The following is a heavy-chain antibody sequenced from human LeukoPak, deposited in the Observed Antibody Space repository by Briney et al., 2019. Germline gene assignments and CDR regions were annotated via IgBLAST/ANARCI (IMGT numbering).Heavy chain of an antibody. D-gene: IGHD3-22*01. CDR2: INHSGTT. CDR3: ARLGEDYYDSSGYIFDY. V-gene: IGHV4-34*01. CDR1: GGSLSGYY. J-gene: IGHJ4*02. Sequence: SETLSLTCGVHGGSLSGYYWTWLRQPPGKGLEWIGEINHSGTTNYNPSLESRVTMSVDTSKDQFSLKLTSVTAADTAVYYCARLGEDYYDSSGYIFDYWGQGTLVTVSS.